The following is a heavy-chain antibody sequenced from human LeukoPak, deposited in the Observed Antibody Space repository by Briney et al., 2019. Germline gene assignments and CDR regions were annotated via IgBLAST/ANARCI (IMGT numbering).Heavy chain of an antibody. D-gene: IGHD1-26*01. Sequence: GGSLRLSCAASGFTFNSFEMTWVRQAPGKGLEWVSYISSSASTIYYAASVRGRFTISRDNAKNSMYLQMNSLRAEDTAVYYCARDRLTSGSYFFDSWGQGTLVTVSS. J-gene: IGHJ4*02. CDR3: ARDRLTSGSYFFDS. V-gene: IGHV3-48*03. CDR2: ISSSASTI. CDR1: GFTFNSFE.